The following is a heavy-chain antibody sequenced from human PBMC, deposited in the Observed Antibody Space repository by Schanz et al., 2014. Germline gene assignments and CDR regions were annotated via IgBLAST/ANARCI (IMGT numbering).Heavy chain of an antibody. CDR2: ISGSGGST. CDR3: RLWFGELYYGMDV. Sequence: EVLLVDSGGGLVQPGGSLRLSCGASGFTFSAHAMSWVRQAPGKGLEWVSAISGSGGSTYYADSVKGRFTISRDNSKNTLYLQMNSLRAEDTAVYYCRLWFGELYYGMDVWGQGTTVTVSS. CDR1: GFTFSAHA. V-gene: IGHV3-23*04. J-gene: IGHJ6*02. D-gene: IGHD3-10*01.